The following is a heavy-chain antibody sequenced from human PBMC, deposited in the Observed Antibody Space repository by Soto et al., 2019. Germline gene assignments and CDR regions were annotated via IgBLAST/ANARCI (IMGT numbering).Heavy chain of an antibody. J-gene: IGHJ2*01. V-gene: IGHV3-53*01. CDR2: IYSGDTT. CDR3: ARGSGRFFGGPNWYFDL. D-gene: IGHD3-10*01. CDR1: GFRVSGNF. Sequence: EVQLVESGGGLIQPGGSLRLSCAASGFRVSGNFMTWVRQAPGKGLEWVSIIYSGDTTYYADSVKGRFTISRDNSKNTLYLQMNSLRPEDTAVYYCARGSGRFFGGPNWYFDLWGRGTLVTVSS.